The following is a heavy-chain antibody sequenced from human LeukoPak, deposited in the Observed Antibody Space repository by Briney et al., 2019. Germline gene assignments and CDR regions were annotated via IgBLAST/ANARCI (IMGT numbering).Heavy chain of an antibody. D-gene: IGHD3-10*01. CDR1: GYSISSGYY. Sequence: NPSETLSLPCTVSGYSISSGYYWGWIRQPPGKGLEWIGSIYHSGSTYYNPSLKSRVTISVDTSKNQFSLKLSSVTAADTAVYYCAREVGSLGTCRFDYWGQGTLVTVAS. V-gene: IGHV4-38-2*02. CDR3: AREVGSLGTCRFDY. J-gene: IGHJ4*02. CDR2: IYHSGST.